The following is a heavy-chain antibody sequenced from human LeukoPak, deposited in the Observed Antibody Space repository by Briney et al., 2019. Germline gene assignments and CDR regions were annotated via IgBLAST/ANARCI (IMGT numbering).Heavy chain of an antibody. CDR2: IGTAGDT. J-gene: IGHJ4*02. Sequence: PRGSLRLSCAASGFTFSSYDMHWVRQATGKGLEWVSAIGTAGDTYYSGSVKGRFTISRDNAENSLSLQMNSLRAEDTAVYYCARGPVDGSLPLWGQGTLVTVSS. CDR1: GFTFSSYD. D-gene: IGHD2-15*01. CDR3: ARGPVDGSLPL. V-gene: IGHV3-13*01.